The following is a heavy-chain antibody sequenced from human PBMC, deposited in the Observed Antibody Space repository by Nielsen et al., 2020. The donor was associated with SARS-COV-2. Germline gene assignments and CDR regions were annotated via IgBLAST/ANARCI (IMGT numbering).Heavy chain of an antibody. CDR2: TYYSGST. Sequence: SETLSLTCTVSGGSISSGGYYWSWIRQHPGKGLEWIGYTYYSGSTYYNPSLKSRVTISVDTSKNQFSLKLSSVTAADTAVYYCARERVGGITIFGVVTRYGMDVWGQGTTVTVSS. J-gene: IGHJ6*02. CDR3: ARERVGGITIFGVVTRYGMDV. CDR1: GGSISSGGYY. V-gene: IGHV4-31*03. D-gene: IGHD3-3*01.